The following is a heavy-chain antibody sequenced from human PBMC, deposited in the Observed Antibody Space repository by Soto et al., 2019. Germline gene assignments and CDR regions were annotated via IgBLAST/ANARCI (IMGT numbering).Heavy chain of an antibody. CDR2: INGGTGQT. D-gene: IGHD1-1*01. V-gene: IGHV1-3*01. CDR1: GYTFSTYA. Sequence: ASVKVSCKASGYTFSTYAMHWVRQAPGQSLEWMGWINGGTGQTRYSQRFQDRVTITRDTSAKTTYMDLTSLRSEDTAVYYCARGKGMEENYYYYGMDVWGQGTTVTVSS. CDR3: ARGKGMEENYYYYGMDV. J-gene: IGHJ6*02.